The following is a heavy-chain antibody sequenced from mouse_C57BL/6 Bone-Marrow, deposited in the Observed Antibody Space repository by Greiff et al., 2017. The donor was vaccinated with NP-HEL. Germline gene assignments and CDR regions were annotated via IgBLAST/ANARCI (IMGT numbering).Heavy chain of an antibody. Sequence: QVQLKQSGPGLVAPSQSLSIPCTVSGFSLTSYAISWVRQPPGQGLEWLGVLWTAGGTNYNSALKSRLSISQDNSKSQVVLKMNSLQTDDTARYYCAITTVVNAMDYWGQGTSVTVSS. J-gene: IGHJ4*01. D-gene: IGHD1-1*01. CDR1: GFSLTSYA. V-gene: IGHV2-9-1*01. CDR3: AITTVVNAMDY. CDR2: LWTAGGT.